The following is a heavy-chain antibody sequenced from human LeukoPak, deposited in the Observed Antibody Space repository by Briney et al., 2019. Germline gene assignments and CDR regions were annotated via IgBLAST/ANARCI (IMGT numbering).Heavy chain of an antibody. Sequence: GRSLRLSCAASGFTFSSYGMHWVRQAPGKGLEWVAVIWYDGSNKYYADSVKGRFTISRDNSKNTLYLQMNSLRAEDTAVYYCARDRLGWGAAASPLGAWGKGTTVTVSS. V-gene: IGHV3-33*01. CDR1: GFTFSSYG. CDR3: ARDRLGWGAAASPLGA. D-gene: IGHD3-16*01. CDR2: IWYDGSNK. J-gene: IGHJ6*04.